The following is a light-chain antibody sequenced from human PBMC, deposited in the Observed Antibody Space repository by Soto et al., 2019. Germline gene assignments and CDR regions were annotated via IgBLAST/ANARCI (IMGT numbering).Light chain of an antibody. J-gene: IGLJ3*02. CDR1: SSDVGGYNY. CDR2: EVF. Sequence: QSALTQPPSASGSPGQSVTISCAGTSSDVGGYNYVSWYQKHPGKAPKLLIYEVFQRPSGVPDRFSGSKSSDTASLTVSGLQAEDEADYFCSSYSGSDNFVVFGGGTKLTVL. V-gene: IGLV2-8*01. CDR3: SSYSGSDNFVV.